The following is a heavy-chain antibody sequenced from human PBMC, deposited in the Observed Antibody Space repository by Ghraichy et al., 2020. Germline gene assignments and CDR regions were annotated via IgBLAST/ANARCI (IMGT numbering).Heavy chain of an antibody. D-gene: IGHD1-14*01. CDR1: GFTFSSYS. V-gene: IGHV3-48*01. J-gene: IGHJ6*02. Sequence: GGSLRLSCAASGFTFSSYSMNWVRQAPGKGLEWVSYISSSSSTIYYADSVKGRFTISRDNAKNSLYLQMNSLRAEDTAVYYCARDNRFPGMDVWGQGTTVTVSS. CDR2: ISSSSSTI. CDR3: ARDNRFPGMDV.